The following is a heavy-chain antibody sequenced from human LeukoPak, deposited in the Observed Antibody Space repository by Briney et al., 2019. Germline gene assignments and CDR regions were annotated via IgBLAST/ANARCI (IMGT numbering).Heavy chain of an antibody. D-gene: IGHD2-15*01. CDR1: SGSVGSNYYS. J-gene: IGHJ5*02. CDR2: LDDSGNT. V-gene: IGHV4-39*02. CDR3: ARRLRIGAAEWFDP. Sequence: PSETLSLTCSVSSGSVGSNYYSWAWIRQAPGKGLEWVGGLDDSGNTYYNPSLKSRLTMSVDTSKNHFSLNLKSVAAADTSVYYCARRLRIGAAEWFDPWGQGIMVTVSS.